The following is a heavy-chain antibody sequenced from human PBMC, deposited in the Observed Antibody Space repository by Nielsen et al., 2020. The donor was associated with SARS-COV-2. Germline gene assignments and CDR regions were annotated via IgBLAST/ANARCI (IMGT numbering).Heavy chain of an antibody. D-gene: IGHD2-21*02. CDR3: AGISDSAWYFDY. CDR1: GFTFSSYW. Sequence: GESLKISCAASGFTFSSYWMSWVRQAPGKGLEWVANIKQDGSEKYYVDSVKGRFTISRDNARNSLFLQMNSLRVEDTAVYYCAGISDSAWYFDYWGQGTLVTVSS. J-gene: IGHJ4*02. V-gene: IGHV3-7*03. CDR2: IKQDGSEK.